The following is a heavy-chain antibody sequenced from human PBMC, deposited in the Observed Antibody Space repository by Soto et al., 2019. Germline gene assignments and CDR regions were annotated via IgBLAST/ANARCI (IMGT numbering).Heavy chain of an antibody. CDR1: GFTFYSYD. CDR2: IGTAGDT. D-gene: IGHD6-19*01. CDR3: ASTYSSGSQGLLRRYFQH. V-gene: IGHV3-13*01. Sequence: PGGSLRLSCAASGFTFYSYDMHWVRQATGKGLEWVSAIGTAGDTYYPGSVKGRFTISRENAKNSLYLQMNSLRAEDTAVYYCASTYSSGSQGLLRRYFQHWGQGTLVTVSS. J-gene: IGHJ1*01.